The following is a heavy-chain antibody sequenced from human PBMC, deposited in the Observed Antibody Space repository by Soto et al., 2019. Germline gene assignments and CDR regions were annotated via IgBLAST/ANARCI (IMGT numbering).Heavy chain of an antibody. Sequence: PGGSLRLSCAASGFTFSSYEMNWVRQAPGKGLEWVSYISSSGSTIYYADSVKGRFTISRDNAKNSLYLQMNSLRAEDTAVYYCARDFLHYYDSRFDYWGQGTLVTVSS. J-gene: IGHJ4*02. CDR3: ARDFLHYYDSRFDY. CDR2: ISSSGSTI. D-gene: IGHD3-22*01. CDR1: GFTFSSYE. V-gene: IGHV3-48*03.